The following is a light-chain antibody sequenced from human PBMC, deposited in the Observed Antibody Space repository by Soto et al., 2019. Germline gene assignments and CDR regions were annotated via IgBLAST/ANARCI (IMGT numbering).Light chain of an antibody. CDR3: CSYAGSYTLV. J-gene: IGLJ2*01. CDR1: SNDVGGYNY. Sequence: QAVVTQPRSVSGSPGQSVTISCTGTSNDVGGYNYVSWYQQHPGKAPKLMIYDVSKRPSGVPDRFSGSKSGNTASLTISGLQAEDEADYYCCSYAGSYTLVFGGGTKLTVL. CDR2: DVS. V-gene: IGLV2-11*01.